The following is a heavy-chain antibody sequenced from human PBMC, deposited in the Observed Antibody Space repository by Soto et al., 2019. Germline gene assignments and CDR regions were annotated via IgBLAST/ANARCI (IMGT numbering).Heavy chain of an antibody. V-gene: IGHV3-23*01. D-gene: IGHD3-10*01. CDR2: ISGSGGST. CDR1: GFNLSNYA. Sequence: EAHLLESGGGLVQPGGSLRVSCTASGFNLSNYAMSWVRQVQGRGLEWISGISGSGGSTNYADSVKGRFTISRDKAENTLYLQMNSLRAEDTAVYYCASWALPEGSLFFGPFDYWGQGALVTVSS. CDR3: ASWALPEGSLFFGPFDY. J-gene: IGHJ4*02.